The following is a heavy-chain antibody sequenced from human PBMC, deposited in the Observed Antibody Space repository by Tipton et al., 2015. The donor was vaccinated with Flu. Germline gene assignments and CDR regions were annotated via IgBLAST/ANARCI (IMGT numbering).Heavy chain of an antibody. V-gene: IGHV4-34*01. CDR1: GGSFSGYY. D-gene: IGHD3-22*01. J-gene: IGHJ4*02. CDR2: INHSGST. CDR3: ARAHYYDSSGYVDY. Sequence: TLSLTCAVYGGSFSGYYWSWIRQPPGKGLEWIGEINHSGSTNYNPSLKSRVTISVDTSKNQFSLKLSSVTAADTAVYYCARAHYYDSSGYVDYWGQGTLVTVSS.